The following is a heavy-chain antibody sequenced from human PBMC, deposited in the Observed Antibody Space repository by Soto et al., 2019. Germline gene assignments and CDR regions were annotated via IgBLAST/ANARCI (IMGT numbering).Heavy chain of an antibody. V-gene: IGHV3-30-3*01. CDR1: GFTFSSYA. CDR3: AREIGSSSLFLFDP. Sequence: GGSLRLSCAASGFTFSSYAMHWVRQAPGKGLEWVAVISYDGSNKYYADSAKGRFTISRDNSKNTLYLQMNSLRAEDTAVYYCAREIGSSSLFLFDPWGQGTLVTVSS. J-gene: IGHJ5*02. D-gene: IGHD6-13*01. CDR2: ISYDGSNK.